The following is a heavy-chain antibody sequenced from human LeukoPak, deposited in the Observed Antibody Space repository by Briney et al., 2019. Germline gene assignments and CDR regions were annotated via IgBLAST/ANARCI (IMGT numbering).Heavy chain of an antibody. CDR1: GFTFSSYG. V-gene: IGHV3-30*03. Sequence: GRSLRLSCAASGFTFSSYGMHWVRQAPGKGLEWVAAISYDGSNKYYADSVKGRFSVSRDNSKNTLYLQMNSLRPEDTAVYYCARDHQLQNGNWFDPRGQGTLVTVSS. D-gene: IGHD2-2*01. J-gene: IGHJ5*02. CDR2: ISYDGSNK. CDR3: ARDHQLQNGNWFDP.